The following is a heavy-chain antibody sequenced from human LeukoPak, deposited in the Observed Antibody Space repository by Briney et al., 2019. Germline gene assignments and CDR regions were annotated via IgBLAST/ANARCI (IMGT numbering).Heavy chain of an antibody. Sequence: PGGSLRLSCSAFGFAFDKYAMNWVRQAPGKGLEWVSTISGSGSSTYYVDSVKGRFTISRDNSKNTLYLQMNSLRAEDTAEYYCAKDSNGWYQRGSNYFDYWGQGTLVTVSS. J-gene: IGHJ4*02. V-gene: IGHV3-23*01. CDR3: AKDSNGWYQRGSNYFDY. D-gene: IGHD6-19*01. CDR1: GFAFDKYA. CDR2: ISGSGSST.